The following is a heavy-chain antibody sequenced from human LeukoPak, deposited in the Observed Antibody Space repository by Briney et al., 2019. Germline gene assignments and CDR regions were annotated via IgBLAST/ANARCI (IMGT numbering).Heavy chain of an antibody. J-gene: IGHJ4*02. Sequence: PSETLSLTCAVSGASISGSGYYLGWIRQPPGKGLEWIGNIYYTGSTYYNASLQSRVTISIDMSKNQFSLRLSSVTAADTAMYYCVKSGGYGLIDYWGQGSLVTVSS. CDR3: VKSGGYGLIDY. CDR2: IYYTGST. V-gene: IGHV4-39*01. D-gene: IGHD6-19*01. CDR1: GASISGSGYY.